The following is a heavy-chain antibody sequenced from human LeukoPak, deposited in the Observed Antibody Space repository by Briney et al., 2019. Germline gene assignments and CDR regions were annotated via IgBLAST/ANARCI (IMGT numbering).Heavy chain of an antibody. CDR2: IGAYNGNT. V-gene: IGHV1-18*01. CDR1: GYTFSSYG. J-gene: IGHJ4*02. CDR3: ARDPGRGYSYGTIFDY. Sequence: GASVKVSCKASGYTFSSYGISWVRQAPGQGLEWMGWIGAYNGNTNYAQKLQGRVTMTTDTSTSTAYMELRSLRSDDTAVYYCARDPGRGYSYGTIFDYWGQGTLVTVSS. D-gene: IGHD5-18*01.